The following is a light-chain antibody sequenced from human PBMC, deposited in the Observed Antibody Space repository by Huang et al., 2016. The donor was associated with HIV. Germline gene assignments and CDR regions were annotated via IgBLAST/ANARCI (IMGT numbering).Light chain of an antibody. CDR3: MQGLQPPPT. CDR1: QDLLYSTGHNR. V-gene: IGKV2-28*01. CDR2: LGS. Sequence: DIVMTQSRLSLPVTPGQPASISCTSSQDLLYSTGHNRLGWYLQKPGRSPQLLVFLGSNRASGVPDRFTGSGSGTNFTLEISRVEAEDAGTYYYMQGLQPPPTFGQGTKLEI. J-gene: IGKJ2*01.